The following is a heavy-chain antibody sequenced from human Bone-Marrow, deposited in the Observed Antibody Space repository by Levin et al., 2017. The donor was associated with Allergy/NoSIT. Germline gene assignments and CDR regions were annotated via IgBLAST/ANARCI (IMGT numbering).Heavy chain of an antibody. CDR2: VYSSGTT. Sequence: KASETLSLTCNVSGGPASSRSYYWSWIRQPPGKTLEWIGCVYSSGTTHYNPKFESRVSISLDTSKNQFSLRLTSVSAADTATYFCARSRRTTKFIIDPSSPPPYGMDVWGQGTTVIVSS. V-gene: IGHV4-61*01. CDR3: ARSRRTTKFIIDPSSPPPYGMDV. J-gene: IGHJ6*02. D-gene: IGHD3-10*01. CDR1: GGPASSRSYY.